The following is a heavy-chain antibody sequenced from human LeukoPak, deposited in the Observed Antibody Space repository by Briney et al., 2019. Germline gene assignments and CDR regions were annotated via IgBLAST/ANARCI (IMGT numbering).Heavy chain of an antibody. J-gene: IGHJ4*02. CDR1: GYSISSGYY. V-gene: IGHV4-38-2*02. D-gene: IGHD2-2*01. Sequence: SETLSLTCAVSGYSISSGYYWDWIRQPPGKGLEWIGSIFHSGSTYYTPSLKSRVTISVDASKNQFSLKLTSVTAADTAVYYCAREQSASCDYWGQGTLVTVSS. CDR3: AREQSASCDY. CDR2: IFHSGST.